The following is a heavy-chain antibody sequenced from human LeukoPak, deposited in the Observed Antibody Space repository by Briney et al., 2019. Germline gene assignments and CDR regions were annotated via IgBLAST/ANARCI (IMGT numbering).Heavy chain of an antibody. CDR1: GYAFSDHG. Sequence: ALVKVSCTASGYAFSDHGVNWVRQAPGQGLEWMGWISGYNGHTSYAQKFQGRVMVTTDRSTNTAYLELRSLRSDDTAVYYCARVPNPRNTYGYNDKWGQGTLVTVSS. CDR2: ISGYNGHT. V-gene: IGHV1-18*04. D-gene: IGHD5-18*01. CDR3: ARVPNPRNTYGYNDK. J-gene: IGHJ4*02.